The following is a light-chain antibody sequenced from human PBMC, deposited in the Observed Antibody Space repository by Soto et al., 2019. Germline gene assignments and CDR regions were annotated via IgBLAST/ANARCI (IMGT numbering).Light chain of an antibody. J-gene: IGKJ5*01. V-gene: IGKV3-11*01. CDR2: DAS. CDR3: QQRSNWPPMIT. CDR1: ESVSSY. Sequence: EIVLTQSPGSLSLSPGSRGTLSWRASESVSSYLAWYQQKPGQAPRLLIYDASNRATGIPARFSGSGSGTDFTLTISSLEPEDFAVYYCQQRSNWPPMITFGQGTRLEI.